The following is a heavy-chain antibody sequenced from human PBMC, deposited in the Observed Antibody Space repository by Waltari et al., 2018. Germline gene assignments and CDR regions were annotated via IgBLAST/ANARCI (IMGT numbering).Heavy chain of an antibody. D-gene: IGHD4-17*01. V-gene: IGHV3-64*01. CDR3: ARVNDYGDYFDY. Sequence: EVQLVESGGGLVQPGGSLRLSCAASGFSFSTYGMHWVRQAPGKGLEYVSGISSNGGNTYYANSVKGRFTISRDNSKNTLYLQMGSLRGEDMAVYYCARVNDYGDYFDYWGQGTLVTVSS. CDR1: GFSFSTYG. CDR2: ISSNGGNT. J-gene: IGHJ4*02.